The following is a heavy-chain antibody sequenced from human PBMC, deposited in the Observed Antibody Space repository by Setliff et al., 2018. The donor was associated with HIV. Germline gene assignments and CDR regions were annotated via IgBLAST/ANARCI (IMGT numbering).Heavy chain of an antibody. CDR1: GGSISSSSYY. V-gene: IGHV4-39*07. CDR2: IYYSGST. D-gene: IGHD2-15*01. J-gene: IGHJ4*02. CDR3: ARVGRRVVVAATDY. Sequence: PSETLSLTCTVSGGSISSSSYYWGWIRQPPGKGLEWIESIYYSGSTYYNPSLKSRVTISVDTSKNQFSLKLSSVTAADTAVYYRARVGRRVVVAATDYWGQGTLVTVSS.